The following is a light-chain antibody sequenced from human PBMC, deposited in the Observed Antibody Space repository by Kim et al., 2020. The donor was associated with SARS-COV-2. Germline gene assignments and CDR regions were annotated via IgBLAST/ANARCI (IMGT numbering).Light chain of an antibody. Sequence: EIVMTQSPATLSVSPGERATLSCRASQSVSSNLAWYQQKPGQAPRLLIYGASTRATGFPARFSGSGSGTEFTLTISSLQSEDFAVYYWQQYNNWPMYTFGQGTKRE. CDR1: QSVSSN. CDR2: GAS. CDR3: QQYNNWPMYT. V-gene: IGKV3-15*01. J-gene: IGKJ2*01.